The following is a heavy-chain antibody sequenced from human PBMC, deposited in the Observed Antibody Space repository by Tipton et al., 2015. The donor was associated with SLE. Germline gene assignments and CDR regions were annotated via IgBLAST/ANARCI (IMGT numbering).Heavy chain of an antibody. V-gene: IGHV4-34*01. D-gene: IGHD2-2*01. CDR3: ARRGSSYGEGFDY. CDR2: VNDGGNI. Sequence: TLSLTCAVYGGSFSGYYWSWIRQPPGKGLEWIGEVNDGGNINYNPSLMTRVTISGDTSKNQISLRLNSVTAADTAVYYCARRGSSYGEGFDYWGQGTLVTVSS. J-gene: IGHJ4*02. CDR1: GGSFSGYY.